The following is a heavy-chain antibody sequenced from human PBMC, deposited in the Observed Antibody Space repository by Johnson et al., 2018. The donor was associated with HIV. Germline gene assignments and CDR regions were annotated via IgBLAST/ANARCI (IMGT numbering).Heavy chain of an antibody. CDR1: GFTFDDYA. Sequence: VQLVESGGGLVQPGRSLRLSCAASGFTFDDYAMHWVRQAPGKGLEWVSGISWNSGSIGYADSVKGRFNISRDNAKNSLYLQMNSLRAEDTALYYCAKGGSYSGSYYAFDIWGQGTMVTVSS. J-gene: IGHJ3*02. D-gene: IGHD1-26*01. V-gene: IGHV3-9*01. CDR3: AKGGSYSGSYYAFDI. CDR2: ISWNSGSI.